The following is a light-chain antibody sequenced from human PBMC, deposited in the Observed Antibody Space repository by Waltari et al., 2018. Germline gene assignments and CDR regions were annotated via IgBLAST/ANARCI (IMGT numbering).Light chain of an antibody. CDR1: SSDVGGYKF. J-gene: IGLJ1*01. V-gene: IGLV2-8*01. CDR3: SSYAGSNNLV. Sequence: QSALTQPPSASGSPGQSVTISCTGTSSDVGGYKFVSWYQQHPGRAPKLMIYEVNQLPSGVPERFSGSKSGNTASRTVSGLQAEDEADYYGSSYAGSNNLVFGTGTKVTVL. CDR2: EVN.